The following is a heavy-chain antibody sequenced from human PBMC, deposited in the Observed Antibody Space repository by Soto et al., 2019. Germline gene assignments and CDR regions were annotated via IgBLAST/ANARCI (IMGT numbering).Heavy chain of an antibody. D-gene: IGHD4-17*01. CDR2: IFPGDSDT. CDR1: GYSFTNYW. J-gene: IGHJ4*02. V-gene: IGHV5-51*01. Sequence: PGESLKISCKGSGYSFTNYWIGWVRQKPGKGLEWMGTIFPGDSDTRYSPSFQGQVTISADKSISTAYLQWSSLKASDTAMYYCATSKDYGDYVGDYWGQGTQVTVSS. CDR3: ATSKDYGDYVGDY.